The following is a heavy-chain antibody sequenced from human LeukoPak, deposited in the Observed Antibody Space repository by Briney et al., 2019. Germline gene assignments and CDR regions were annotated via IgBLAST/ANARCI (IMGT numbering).Heavy chain of an antibody. CDR3: ARGLGRFYYYYMDV. D-gene: IGHD1-26*01. V-gene: IGHV4-34*01. J-gene: IGHJ6*03. CDR2: INHSGST. Sequence: PSETLSLTCAVYGGSFSGYYWSWIRQPPGEGLEWIGEINHSGSTNYNPSLKSRVTISVDTSKNQFSLKLSSVTAADTAVYYCARGLGRFYYYYMDVWGKGTTVTVSS. CDR1: GGSFSGYY.